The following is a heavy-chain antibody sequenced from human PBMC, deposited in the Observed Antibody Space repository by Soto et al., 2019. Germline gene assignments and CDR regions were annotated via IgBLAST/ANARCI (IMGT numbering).Heavy chain of an antibody. CDR2: IYYSGST. Sequence: QVQLQESGPGLVKPSETLSLTCTVSGGSISSYYWSWIRQPPGKGLEWIGYIYYSGSTNYNPSLKSRVTISVDTSKNQFSLKLSSVTAADTAVYYCASLGDYSGGNWFDPWGQGTLVTVSS. CDR1: GGSISSYY. J-gene: IGHJ5*02. V-gene: IGHV4-59*08. D-gene: IGHD4-17*01. CDR3: ASLGDYSGGNWFDP.